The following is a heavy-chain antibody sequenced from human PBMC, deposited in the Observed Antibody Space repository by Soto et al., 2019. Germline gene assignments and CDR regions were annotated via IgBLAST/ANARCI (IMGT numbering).Heavy chain of an antibody. Sequence: APETLSLTCAVYGGSFSGYYWIWILHPPGKGLEWIGEINHSGSTNYNPSLKSRVTISVDTSKNQFSLKLSSVTAADTAVYYCARGHKVAAAGTGIYFDYWGQGTLVTVSS. CDR2: INHSGST. J-gene: IGHJ4*02. V-gene: IGHV4-34*01. D-gene: IGHD6-13*01. CDR3: ARGHKVAAAGTGIYFDY. CDR1: GGSFSGYY.